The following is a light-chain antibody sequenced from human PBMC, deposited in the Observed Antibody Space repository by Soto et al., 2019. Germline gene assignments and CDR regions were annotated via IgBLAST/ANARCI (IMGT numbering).Light chain of an antibody. CDR3: LRDSNSLLT. Sequence: AIQMTQSPSSLSESVGDRVTITCRASQGMRNDLGWYQQKQGKAPKLLSYAASSLQSGVPSRFSGSGSGTDFNLTIISLQPEDVAIYYCLRDSNSLLTFGQGNKVEIK. CDR2: AAS. CDR1: QGMRND. J-gene: IGKJ1*01. V-gene: IGKV1-6*01.